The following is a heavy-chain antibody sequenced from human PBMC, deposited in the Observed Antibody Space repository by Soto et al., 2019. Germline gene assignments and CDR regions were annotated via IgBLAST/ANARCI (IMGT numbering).Heavy chain of an antibody. CDR2: ISAYNGNT. J-gene: IGHJ5*02. CDR1: GYTFTSYG. CDR3: ARGPPWGYDSSGYYHWFDP. V-gene: IGHV1-18*01. D-gene: IGHD3-22*01. Sequence: GASVKVSCKASGYTFTSYGISWVRQAPGQGLEWMGWISAYNGNTNYAQKLQGRVTMTTDTSTSTAYMELRSLRSDDTAVYYCARGPPWGYDSSGYYHWFDPWGQGTLVTVSS.